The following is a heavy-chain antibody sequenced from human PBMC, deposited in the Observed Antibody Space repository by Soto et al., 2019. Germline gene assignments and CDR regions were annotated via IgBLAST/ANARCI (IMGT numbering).Heavy chain of an antibody. D-gene: IGHD2-2*01. CDR1: GGTFSSYA. J-gene: IGHJ5*02. Sequence: QVQLVQSGAEVKKPGASVKVSCKASGGTFSSYAISWVRQAPGQGLEWMGGIIPIFGTANYAKKFQGRVTITADESTSTAYMERSSLRSEDTAVYYWARAIGALSWFDPWGQGTLVTVSS. CDR2: IIPIFGTA. CDR3: ARAIGALSWFDP. V-gene: IGHV1-69*01.